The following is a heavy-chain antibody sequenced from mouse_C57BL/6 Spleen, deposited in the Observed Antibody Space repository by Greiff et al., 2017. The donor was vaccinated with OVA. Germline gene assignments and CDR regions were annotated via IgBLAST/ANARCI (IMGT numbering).Heavy chain of an antibody. CDR1: GYTFTDYN. D-gene: IGHD1-1*01. Sequence: VQLKESGPELVKPGASVKMSCKASGYTFTDYNMHWVKQSHGKSLEWIGYINPNNGGTSYNQKFKGKATLTVNKSSSTAYMELRSLTSEDSAVYYCARGIYYWAGYWGQGTTLTVSA. J-gene: IGHJ2*01. CDR2: INPNNGGT. CDR3: ARGIYYWAGY. V-gene: IGHV1-22*01.